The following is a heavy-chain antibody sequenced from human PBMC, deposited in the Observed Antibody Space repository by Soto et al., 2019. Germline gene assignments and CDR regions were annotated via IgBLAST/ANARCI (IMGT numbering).Heavy chain of an antibody. J-gene: IGHJ3*02. CDR2: ISWNSGII. D-gene: IGHD3-10*01. Sequence: EVQLVESGGGLVQPGRSLRLSCAASGFTFDDYAMHWVRQAPGKGLEWVSGISWNSGIIGYADYVKGRFTISRDNATNSVYTQMSSLSAEDTSLYCFAKDRINPYFTGGAFDIWGKGTMVTVSS. CDR3: AKDRINPYFTGGAFDI. V-gene: IGHV3-9*01. CDR1: GFTFDDYA.